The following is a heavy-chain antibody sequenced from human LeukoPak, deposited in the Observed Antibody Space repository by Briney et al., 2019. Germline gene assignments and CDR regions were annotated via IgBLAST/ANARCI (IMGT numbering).Heavy chain of an antibody. CDR1: GGTFSSYV. Sequence: SVKVSCKASGGTFSSYVINWVRQAPGQGLEWMGRIITIVGISNYAQQFQGRITINADKFTSTAYMELSSLRSEDTAAYHCATGTNTSSWTGAFDIWGQGTMVTVSS. J-gene: IGHJ3*02. CDR2: IITIVGIS. V-gene: IGHV1-69*04. CDR3: ATGTNTSSWTGAFDI. D-gene: IGHD6-13*01.